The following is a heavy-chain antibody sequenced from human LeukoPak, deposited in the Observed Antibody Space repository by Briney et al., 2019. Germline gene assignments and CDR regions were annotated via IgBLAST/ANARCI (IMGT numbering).Heavy chain of an antibody. V-gene: IGHV3-23*01. D-gene: IGHD3-22*01. J-gene: IGHJ4*02. CDR2: LSGSGYST. CDR1: GFTFSNYA. Sequence: PGGSLRLSCAASGFTFSNYAMSWVRQAPGKGLEWVSSLSGSGYSTYYADSVKGRFTISRDNSKNTLYLQMNSLRAEDTAIYYCAKDYDSSGYYELADYWGQGTLVTVSS. CDR3: AKDYDSSGYYELADY.